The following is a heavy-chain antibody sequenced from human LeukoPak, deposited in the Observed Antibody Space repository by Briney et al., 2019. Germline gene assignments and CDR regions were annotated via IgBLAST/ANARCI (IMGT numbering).Heavy chain of an antibody. V-gene: IGHV3-30*04. J-gene: IGHJ4*02. CDR3: ARGLHDRSWYGAH. Sequence: GRSLRLSCAASGFTFSDYTMQWVRQAPGKGLEWVALLPSDGNYQYYADSLKGRFTISRDNFKNALYLQMNSLRLEDTAVYYCARGLHDRSWYGAHWGQGTLLSVSS. CDR2: LPSDGNYQ. CDR1: GFTFSDYT. D-gene: IGHD6-13*01.